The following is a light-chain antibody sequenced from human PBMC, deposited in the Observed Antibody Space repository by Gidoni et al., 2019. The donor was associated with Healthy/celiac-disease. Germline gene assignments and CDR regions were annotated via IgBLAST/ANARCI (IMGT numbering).Light chain of an antibody. CDR2: GAS. CDR1: QSVSSSY. V-gene: IGKV3-20*01. J-gene: IGKJ1*01. Sequence: EIVLTQSPGTLSLSPGERATLSCRASQSVSSSYLAWYQQKPGQAPRLLIYGASSRATGIPDRVSGSGYGTDFTLTISRLEPEDFAVYYCQQYGSSPPCTFGQGTKVEIK. CDR3: QQYGSSPPCT.